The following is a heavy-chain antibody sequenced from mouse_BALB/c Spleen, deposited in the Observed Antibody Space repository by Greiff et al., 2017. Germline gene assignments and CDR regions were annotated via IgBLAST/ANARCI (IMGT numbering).Heavy chain of an antibody. CDR1: GFNIKDTY. Sequence: LVESGAELVKPGASVKLSCTASGFNIKDTYMHWVKQRPEQGLEWIGRIDPANGNTKYDPKFQGKATITADTSSNTAYLQLSSLTSEDTAVYYCARGQLGFYYAMDYWGQGTSVTVSS. V-gene: IGHV14-3*02. CDR3: ARGQLGFYYAMDY. D-gene: IGHD3-1*01. J-gene: IGHJ4*01. CDR2: IDPANGNT.